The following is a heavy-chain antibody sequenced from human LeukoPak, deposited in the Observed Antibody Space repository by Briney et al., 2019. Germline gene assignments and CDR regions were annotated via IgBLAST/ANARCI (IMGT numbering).Heavy chain of an antibody. CDR3: AKVPSVAATRYFDY. CDR1: GFTFSNYA. CDR2: LNNSGDST. Sequence: GGSLRLSCAASGFTFSNYAMSWVRQAPGKGLEWVSALNNSGDSTYYADSVKGRFTISRDNSKNTLYLQMNSLRAEDTAVYYCAKVPSVAATRYFDYWGQGTLVTVSS. J-gene: IGHJ4*02. D-gene: IGHD6-19*01. V-gene: IGHV3-23*01.